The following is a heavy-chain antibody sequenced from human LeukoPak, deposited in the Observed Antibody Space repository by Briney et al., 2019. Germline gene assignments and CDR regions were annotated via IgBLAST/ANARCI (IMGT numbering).Heavy chain of an antibody. J-gene: IGHJ4*02. V-gene: IGHV3-7*01. CDR2: IKQDGSEK. CDR1: GFTFSSYW. D-gene: IGHD2-21*01. CDR3: ARDQVVGIFDY. Sequence: GGSLRLSCAASGFTFSSYWMSWVRQAPGKGLEWVANIKQDGSEKYYVDSVKGRFTISRDNAKNPLYLQMNSLRAEDTAVYYCARDQVVGIFDYWGQGTLVTVSS.